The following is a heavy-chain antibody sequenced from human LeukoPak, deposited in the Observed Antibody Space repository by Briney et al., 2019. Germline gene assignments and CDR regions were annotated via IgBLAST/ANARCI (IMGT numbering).Heavy chain of an antibody. V-gene: IGHV1-18*01. D-gene: IGHD3-3*01. J-gene: IGHJ4*02. CDR3: ARVEDDFWSGYYAFDY. CDR1: GYTFTSYG. CDR2: ISAYNGNT. Sequence: ASVKVSCKASGYTFTSYGISWVRQAPGQGLEWMAWISAYNGNTNYAQKLQGRVTMTTDTSTSTAYMELRSLRSDDTAVYYCARVEDDFWSGYYAFDYWGQGTLVTVSS.